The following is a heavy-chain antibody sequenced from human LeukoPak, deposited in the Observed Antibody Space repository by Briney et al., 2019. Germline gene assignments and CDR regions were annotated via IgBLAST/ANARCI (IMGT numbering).Heavy chain of an antibody. D-gene: IGHD4-17*01. CDR3: ARAIPDYGDSGFHYYYGMDV. Sequence: PGGSLRLSCAASGFTVSSNYMSWVRQAPGKGLEWVSVIYSGGSTYYADSVKGRFTISRDNSKNTLYLQMNSLRAEDTAVYYCARAIPDYGDSGFHYYYGMDVWGQGTTVTVSS. V-gene: IGHV3-53*01. J-gene: IGHJ6*02. CDR2: IYSGGST. CDR1: GFTVSSNY.